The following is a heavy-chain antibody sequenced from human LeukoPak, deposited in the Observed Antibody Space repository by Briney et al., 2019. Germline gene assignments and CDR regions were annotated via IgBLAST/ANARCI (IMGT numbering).Heavy chain of an antibody. CDR2: IIPIFGTA. D-gene: IGHD3-22*01. CDR1: GGTFSNYP. J-gene: IGHJ6*02. V-gene: IGHV1-69*13. CDR3: ARGHYDSSGYFPYYYYGMDV. Sequence: SVKVSCKASGGTFSNYPISWVRQAPGQGLEWMGGIIPIFGTANYAQKFQGRVTITADESTSTAYMELSSLRSEDTAVYYCARGHYDSSGYFPYYYYGMDVWGQGTTVTVSS.